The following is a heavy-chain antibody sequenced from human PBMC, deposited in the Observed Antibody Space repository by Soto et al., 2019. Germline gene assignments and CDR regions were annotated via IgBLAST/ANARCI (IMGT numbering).Heavy chain of an antibody. J-gene: IGHJ6*02. D-gene: IGHD3-16*01. CDR2: ISGYNANT. CDR3: ARMGDVPYYYYGLDV. CDR1: GYSFTRYG. Sequence: QVQLVQSGAEVKKPGASVKVSCKASGYSFTRYGISWVRQDPGQGLEWMGWISGYNANTDYPENLQGRVTMTTDTSTSTAYMEVRNLISDDTAVYYCARMGDVPYYYYGLDVWGQGTTVTVSS. V-gene: IGHV1-18*01.